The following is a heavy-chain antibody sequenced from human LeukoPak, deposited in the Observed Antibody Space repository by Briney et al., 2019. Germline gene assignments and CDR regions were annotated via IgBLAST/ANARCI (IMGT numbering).Heavy chain of an antibody. Sequence: PGRSLRLSCAASGFTFSSYGMHWVRQAPGKGLEWVAVISYDGSNKYYADSVKGRFTISRDNSKNTLYLQMNSLRAEDTAVYYCARVWGSRWYFDLWGRGTLVTVSS. CDR3: ARVWGSRWYFDL. CDR1: GFTFSSYG. D-gene: IGHD7-27*01. J-gene: IGHJ2*01. V-gene: IGHV3-30*03. CDR2: ISYDGSNK.